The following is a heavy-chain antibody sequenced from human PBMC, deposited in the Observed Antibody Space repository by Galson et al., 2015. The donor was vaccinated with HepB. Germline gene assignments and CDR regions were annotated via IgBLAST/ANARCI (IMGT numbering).Heavy chain of an antibody. J-gene: IGHJ4*02. CDR2: ISGSGGST. D-gene: IGHD3-9*01. Sequence: SLRLSCAASGFTFSSYAMSWVRQAPGKGLEWVSAISGSGGSTYYADSVKGRFTISRDNSKNTLYLQMNSLRAEDTAVYYCTRDILTGYYKPVGLDYFDYWGQGTLVTVSS. CDR3: TRDILTGYYKPVGLDYFDY. V-gene: IGHV3-23*01. CDR1: GFTFSSYA.